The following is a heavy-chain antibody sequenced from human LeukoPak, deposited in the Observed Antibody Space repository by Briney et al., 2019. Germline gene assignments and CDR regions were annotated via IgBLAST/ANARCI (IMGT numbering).Heavy chain of an antibody. J-gene: IGHJ4*02. CDR3: ARGMGMRYYFDY. Sequence: SETLSLTCAVSGGSISSGGYSWSWIRQPPGKGLEWIGYIYHSGSTYYNPSLKSRVTILVDRSKNQFSLKLSSVTAADTAVYYCARGMGMRYYFDYWGQGTLVTVSS. D-gene: IGHD2-8*01. CDR2: IYHSGST. CDR1: GGSISSGGYS. V-gene: IGHV4-30-2*01.